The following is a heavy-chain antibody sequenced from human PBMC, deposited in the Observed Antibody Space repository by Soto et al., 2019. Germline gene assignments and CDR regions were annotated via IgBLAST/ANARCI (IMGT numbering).Heavy chain of an antibody. V-gene: IGHV1-69*06. D-gene: IGHD4-17*01. CDR3: ARDLSAVHRLESFNYYRMDV. CDR1: GGTFSSNP. J-gene: IGHJ6*02. Sequence: QVQLMQSGAEVRKPGYSVTVSCKASGGTFSSNPISWVRQAPGQGLERMGGIIPTFGTPHYAGQYLDRVTLTADRSTHSSFRELTSLTSDDTAIYYCARDLSAVHRLESFNYYRMDVWRQGTTVTAS. CDR2: IIPTFGTP.